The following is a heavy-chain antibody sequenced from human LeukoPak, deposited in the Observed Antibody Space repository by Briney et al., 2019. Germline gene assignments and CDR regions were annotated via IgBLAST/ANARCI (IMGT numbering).Heavy chain of an antibody. Sequence: ASVKVSCKASGYTFTSYGISWVRQAPGQGLEWMGWISAYNGNKNYAQKLQGRVTMTTDTSTSTAYMELRSLRSDDTAVYYCARAPYCSGGSCYSGDFDYWGQGTLVTVSS. CDR3: ARAPYCSGGSCYSGDFDY. J-gene: IGHJ4*02. V-gene: IGHV1-18*01. CDR2: ISAYNGNK. CDR1: GYTFTSYG. D-gene: IGHD2-15*01.